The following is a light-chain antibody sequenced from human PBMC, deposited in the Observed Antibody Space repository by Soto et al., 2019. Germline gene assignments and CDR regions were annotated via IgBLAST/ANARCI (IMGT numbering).Light chain of an antibody. V-gene: IGKV3-20*01. J-gene: IGKJ1*01. CDR2: GTS. CDR3: QQFGRSPRT. Sequence: EIVLTQSPGTLSLSPGEGATLSCRASQSVSNIYLAWYQQKPGQAPRLLMYGTSNRATGIPDRFIGSVSGTDFTLTISNLEPEDFAVYYCQQFGRSPRTFGQGTKVEIK. CDR1: QSVSNIY.